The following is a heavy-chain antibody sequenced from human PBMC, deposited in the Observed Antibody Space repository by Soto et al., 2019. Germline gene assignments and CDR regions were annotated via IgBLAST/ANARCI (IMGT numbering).Heavy chain of an antibody. Sequence: QVQLVESGGGVVQPGRSLRLSCAASGFTFSSYGMHWVRQAPGKGLEWVAVIWYDGSNKYYADSVKGRLTISRDNSKNTLYLQMNSLRAEDTAVYYCEKELELWFDPWGQGTLVTVSS. CDR1: GFTFSSYG. CDR3: EKELELWFDP. CDR2: IWYDGSNK. V-gene: IGHV3-33*06. J-gene: IGHJ5*02. D-gene: IGHD1-7*01.